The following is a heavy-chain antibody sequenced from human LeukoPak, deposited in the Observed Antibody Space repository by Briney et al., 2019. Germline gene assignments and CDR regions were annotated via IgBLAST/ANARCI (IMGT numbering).Heavy chain of an antibody. J-gene: IGHJ4*02. CDR1: GGSISSSSYY. V-gene: IGHV4-39*07. D-gene: IGHD4-17*01. CDR2: IYHSGST. CDR3: ARGNSGTVTTWNY. Sequence: PSETLSLTCTVSGGSISSSSYYWGWIRQPPGKGLEWIGSIYHSGSTYYNPSLKSRVTISVDTSKNQFSLKLSSVTAADTAVYYCARGNSGTVTTWNYWGQGTLVTVSS.